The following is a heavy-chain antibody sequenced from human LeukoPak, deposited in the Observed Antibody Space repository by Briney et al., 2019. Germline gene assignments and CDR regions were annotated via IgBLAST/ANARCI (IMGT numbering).Heavy chain of an antibody. CDR2: IWYDGSNK. D-gene: IGHD6-19*01. Sequence: GGSLRLSCAASGFTFSSYGMHWVRQAPGKGLEWVAVIWYDGSNKYYADSVKGRFTISRDNSKNTLYLQMNSLRAEDTAVYYCARSLSPSGWLGLVYYYYYGMDVWGQGTTVTVSS. CDR3: ARSLSPSGWLGLVYYYYYGMDV. J-gene: IGHJ6*02. V-gene: IGHV3-33*01. CDR1: GFTFSSYG.